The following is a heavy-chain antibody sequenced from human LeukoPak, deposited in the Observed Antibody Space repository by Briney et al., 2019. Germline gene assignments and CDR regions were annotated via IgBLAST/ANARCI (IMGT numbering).Heavy chain of an antibody. J-gene: IGHJ5*01. CDR3: ARRRFRSSWFDS. V-gene: IGHV4-4*07. D-gene: IGHD6-13*01. CDR1: GGSISSYY. CDR2: IYTSGST. Sequence: SETLSLTCTVFGGSISSYYWSWIRQPAGKGLEWIGRIYTSGSTNYNPSLKSRVTMSVDTSKNQFSLKLSSVTAADTAVYYCARRRFRSSWFDSWGQGTLVTVSS.